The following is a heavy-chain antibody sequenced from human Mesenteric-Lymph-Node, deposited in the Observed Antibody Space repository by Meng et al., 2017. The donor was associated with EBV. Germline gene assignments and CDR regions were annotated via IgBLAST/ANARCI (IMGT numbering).Heavy chain of an antibody. Sequence: VLLVQSGAEGKQPGASVKISCNASGYTFSSYYMHWVRQAPGQGLEWMGIINPSSGSTTYAQKFLGRVTMTRDTSTSTVYMELSSLRSEDTAVYYCARRRYCSGGVCYTLDYWGQGTLVTVSS. J-gene: IGHJ4*02. D-gene: IGHD2-8*02. CDR1: GYTFSSYY. V-gene: IGHV1-46*01. CDR2: INPSSGST. CDR3: ARRRYCSGGVCYTLDY.